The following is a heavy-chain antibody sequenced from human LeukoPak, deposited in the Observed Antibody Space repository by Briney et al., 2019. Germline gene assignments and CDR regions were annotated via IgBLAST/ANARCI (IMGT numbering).Heavy chain of an antibody. Sequence: SETLPLTCTVSGGSISSSNYYWVWIRQPPGKGLEWVGSIYYSGSTYYNPSLKSRVTISVDTSKNQFSLKLSSVTAADTAVYYCALRYFDRDYWGQGTLVTVSS. CDR1: GGSISSSNYY. V-gene: IGHV4-39*01. CDR2: IYYSGST. D-gene: IGHD3-9*01. J-gene: IGHJ4*02. CDR3: ALRYFDRDY.